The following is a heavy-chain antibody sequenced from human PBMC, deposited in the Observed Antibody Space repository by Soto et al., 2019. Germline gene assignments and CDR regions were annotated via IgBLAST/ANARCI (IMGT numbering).Heavy chain of an antibody. Sequence: DVKLLESGGGLVQPGGSLRLSCAASQFTFSSFAMTWVRQAPGKGLEWVSFISETGDSLSYAESMKGRFTISRDNSKNTLYLQMSSLRPEDTAVYYCVKGGWLDYWGQGTLVTVSS. D-gene: IGHD3-10*01. CDR2: ISETGDSL. CDR3: VKGGWLDY. V-gene: IGHV3-23*01. CDR1: QFTFSSFA. J-gene: IGHJ4*02.